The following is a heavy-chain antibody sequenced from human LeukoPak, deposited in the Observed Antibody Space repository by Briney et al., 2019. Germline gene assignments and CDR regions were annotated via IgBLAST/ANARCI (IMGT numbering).Heavy chain of an antibody. CDR3: ARGAQVGATDDY. J-gene: IGHJ4*02. CDR2: INPNSGVT. CDR1: GYTFTGYY. Sequence: ASVKVSCKASGYTFTGYYIHWVRQAPGQGLEWMGWINPNSGVTDYAQKFQGRVTMTRDTAITTAYMELSGLRSDDTAVYYCARGAQVGATDDYWGQGTLVTVSS. V-gene: IGHV1-2*02. D-gene: IGHD1-26*01.